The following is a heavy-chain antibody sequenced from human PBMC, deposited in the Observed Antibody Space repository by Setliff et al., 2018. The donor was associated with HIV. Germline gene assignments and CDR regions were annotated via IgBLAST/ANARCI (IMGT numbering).Heavy chain of an antibody. V-gene: IGHV4-34*01. Sequence: SETLSLTCTVYGGSFSNYYTNWIRQPPGKGLEWIGELSPSGTTRSNPSLQSRVTISLDTSNNQFSLKLTSVTAADTAVYYCARVRVGAMGYWGQGTLVTVSS. J-gene: IGHJ4*02. D-gene: IGHD1-26*01. CDR3: ARVRVGAMGY. CDR1: GGSFSNYY. CDR2: LSPSGTT.